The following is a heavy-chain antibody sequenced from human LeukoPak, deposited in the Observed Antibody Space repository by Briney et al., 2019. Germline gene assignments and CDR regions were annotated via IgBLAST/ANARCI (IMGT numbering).Heavy chain of an antibody. J-gene: IGHJ5*02. D-gene: IGHD6-19*01. V-gene: IGHV4-4*07. CDR1: GGSISSYY. CDR2: IYCSGST. Sequence: PGGTLSLSCTASGGSISSYYWSWIRQPAGKGLEWVGGIYCSGSTNYSPSLKSRVTMSVDTSKNPFSLKLSSVTAADTAVYYCARGGLSSKWLWGQGNWFDHWGQGTLVTVSS. CDR3: ARGGLSSKWLWGQGNWFDH.